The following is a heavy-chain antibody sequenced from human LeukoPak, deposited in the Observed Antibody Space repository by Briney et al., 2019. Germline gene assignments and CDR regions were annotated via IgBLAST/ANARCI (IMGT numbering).Heavy chain of an antibody. CDR1: GFTFSSYG. Sequence: GGSLRLSCEASGFTFSSYGMHWVRQAPGKGLEWVAFIRYDGSNKYYADSVKGRFTISRDNAKNSLYLQMNSLRAEDTAVYYCARDRMVRGVTPRGDAFDIWGQGTMVTVSS. D-gene: IGHD3-10*01. J-gene: IGHJ3*02. CDR2: IRYDGSNK. V-gene: IGHV3-30*02. CDR3: ARDRMVRGVTPRGDAFDI.